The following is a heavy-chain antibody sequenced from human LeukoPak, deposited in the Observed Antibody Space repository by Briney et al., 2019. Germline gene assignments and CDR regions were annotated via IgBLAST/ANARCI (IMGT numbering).Heavy chain of an antibody. J-gene: IGHJ3*02. CDR2: IIPIFGTA. D-gene: IGHD6-19*01. V-gene: IGHV1-69*06. CDR3: ARVVSGLEDAFDI. Sequence: SVKVSCKASGGTFSSYAISWVRQAPGQGLEWMGGIIPIFGTANYAQKFQGRVTITADKSTSTAYMELSSLRSEDTAVYYCARVVSGLEDAFDIWGQGTMVTVSS. CDR1: GGTFSSYA.